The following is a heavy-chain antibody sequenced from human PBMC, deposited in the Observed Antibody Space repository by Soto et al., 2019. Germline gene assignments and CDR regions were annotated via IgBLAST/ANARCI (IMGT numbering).Heavy chain of an antibody. CDR3: VRSSRRDITASRGMDV. CDR2: ISNNGGST. CDR1: GFTFSSNA. V-gene: IGHV3-64*04. D-gene: IGHD3-3*01. J-gene: IGHJ6*02. Sequence: VQLVESGGGLVQPGGSLRLSCSASGFTFSSNAMHWVRPAPGKALEYVSGISNNGGSTYYADSVKDRFTISRDSPKNTLYLQVNSLTTEDTAVYYCVRSSRRDITASRGMDVWGQGTTVTVSS.